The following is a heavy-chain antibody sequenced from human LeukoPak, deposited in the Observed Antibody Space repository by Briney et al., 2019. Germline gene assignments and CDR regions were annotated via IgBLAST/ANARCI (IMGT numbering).Heavy chain of an antibody. CDR3: ARGYSGSSWPYYFDY. J-gene: IGHJ4*02. D-gene: IGHD6-13*01. V-gene: IGHV4-39*07. Sequence: SETLSLTCTVSGGSISSSSYYWGWIRQPPGKGLEWIGSIYYSGSTYYSPSLKSRVTISVDTSKNQFSLKLSSVTAADTAVYYCARGYSGSSWPYYFDYWGQGTLVTVSS. CDR2: IYYSGST. CDR1: GGSISSSSYY.